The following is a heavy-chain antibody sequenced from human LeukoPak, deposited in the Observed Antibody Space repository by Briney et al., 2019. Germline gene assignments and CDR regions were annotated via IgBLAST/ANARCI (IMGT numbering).Heavy chain of an antibody. CDR1: GYSISSGYY. CDR2: IYHSGST. J-gene: IGHJ1*01. V-gene: IGHV4-38-2*02. Sequence: SETLSLTCTVSGYSISSGYYWGWIRQPPGKGLEWIGSIYHSGSTYYNPSLKSRVTISIDTSKNQFSLKLSSVTAADTAVYYCARETSGQGYFQYWARAPWSPSPQ. D-gene: IGHD3-3*01. CDR3: ARETSGQGYFQY.